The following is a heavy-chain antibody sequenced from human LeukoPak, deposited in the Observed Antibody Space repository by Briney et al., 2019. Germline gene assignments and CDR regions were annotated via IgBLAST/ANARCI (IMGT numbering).Heavy chain of an antibody. Sequence: SETLSLTCTVSGGSISSYYWSWIRQPPGKGLEWIGYIYYSGSTNYNPSLKSRVTISVDTSKNQFSLKLSSVTAADTAVYYCARGQGGVWFGELSPFDPWGQGTLVTVSS. J-gene: IGHJ5*02. D-gene: IGHD3-10*01. CDR1: GGSISSYY. CDR3: ARGQGGVWFGELSPFDP. V-gene: IGHV4-59*01. CDR2: IYYSGST.